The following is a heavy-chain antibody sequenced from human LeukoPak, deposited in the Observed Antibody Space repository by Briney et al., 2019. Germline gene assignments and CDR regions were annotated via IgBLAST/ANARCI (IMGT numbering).Heavy chain of an antibody. Sequence: GGSLRLSCAASGFTVSSNYMSWVRQAPGKGLEWVSVIYSGGSTYYADSVKGRFTISRDNSKNTLYLQMSSLKIEDTAVYYCVKERGYRSTWRLEYWGQGTLVTVSS. CDR3: VKERGYRSTWRLEY. J-gene: IGHJ4*02. V-gene: IGHV3-66*01. CDR2: IYSGGST. D-gene: IGHD6-13*01. CDR1: GFTVSSNY.